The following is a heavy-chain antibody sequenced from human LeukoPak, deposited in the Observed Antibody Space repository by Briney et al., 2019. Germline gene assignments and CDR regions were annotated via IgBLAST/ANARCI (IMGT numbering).Heavy chain of an antibody. V-gene: IGHV4-59*01. CDR3: AREVPMVRGVRTPNYFDY. D-gene: IGHD3-10*01. CDR2: IYYSGAT. Sequence: SETLSLTCTVSAGSISSYNWSWIRQPPGQGLEWGGYIYYSGATNYNPSLKSRVTISVDTSKNHFSLKLSSVTAADTAVYYCAREVPMVRGVRTPNYFDYWGQGTLVTVSS. J-gene: IGHJ4*02. CDR1: AGSISSYN.